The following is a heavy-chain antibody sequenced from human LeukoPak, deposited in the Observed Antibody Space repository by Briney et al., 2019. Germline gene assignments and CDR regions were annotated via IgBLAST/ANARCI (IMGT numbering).Heavy chain of an antibody. CDR1: GGSISSYY. Sequence: PSETLSLTCTVSGGSISSYYWSWIRQPPGKGLEWIGYIYYSGSTYYNPSLKSRVTISEDTSKNQFSLKLSSVTAADTAVYYCARGYSSGWYLTRGIYFDYWGQGTLVTVSS. V-gene: IGHV4-59*12. CDR3: ARGYSSGWYLTRGIYFDY. CDR2: IYYSGST. D-gene: IGHD6-19*01. J-gene: IGHJ4*02.